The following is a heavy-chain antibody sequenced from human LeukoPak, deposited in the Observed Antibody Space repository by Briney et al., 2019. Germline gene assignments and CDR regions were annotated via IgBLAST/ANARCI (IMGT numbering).Heavy chain of an antibody. CDR1: GFTFSSYS. D-gene: IGHD1-1*01. J-gene: IGHJ4*02. V-gene: IGHV3-21*01. CDR2: ISNSSSYI. Sequence: PGGSLRLSCAASGFTFSSYSMTWVRQAPGKGLEWVSSISNSSSYIYYADSVKGRFTISRDNAKNSLYLQMNSLRAEDTAVYYCARDIWNGLPDYWGQGTLVTVSS. CDR3: ARDIWNGLPDY.